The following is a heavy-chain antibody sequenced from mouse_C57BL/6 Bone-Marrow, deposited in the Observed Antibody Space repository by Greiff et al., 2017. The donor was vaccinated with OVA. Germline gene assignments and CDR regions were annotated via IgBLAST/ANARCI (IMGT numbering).Heavy chain of an antibody. CDR1: GFTFSDYG. CDR3: ARAYYGVDNYFDY. V-gene: IGHV5-17*01. Sequence: EVKLMESGGGLVKPGGSLKLSCAASGFTFSDYGMHWVRQAPEKGLEWVAYISSGSSTIYYADTVKGRFTISRDNAKNTLFLQMTSLRSEDTAMYYCARAYYGVDNYFDYWGQGTTLTVSS. CDR2: ISSGSSTI. J-gene: IGHJ2*01. D-gene: IGHD1-1*01.